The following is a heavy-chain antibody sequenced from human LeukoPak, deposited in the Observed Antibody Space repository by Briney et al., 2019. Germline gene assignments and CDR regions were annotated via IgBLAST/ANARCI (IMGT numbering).Heavy chain of an antibody. CDR2: INPSGGST. D-gene: IGHD3-9*01. CDR3: ARVTPGGYEGFDWLENFDY. J-gene: IGHJ4*02. V-gene: IGHV1-46*01. CDR1: GYTFTSYY. Sequence: GASMKVSCKASGYTFTSYYMHWVRQAPGQGLEWMGIINPSGGSTSYAQKFQGRVTMTRDTSTSTVYMELRSLRSDDTAVYYCARVTPGGYEGFDWLENFDYWGQGTLVTVSS.